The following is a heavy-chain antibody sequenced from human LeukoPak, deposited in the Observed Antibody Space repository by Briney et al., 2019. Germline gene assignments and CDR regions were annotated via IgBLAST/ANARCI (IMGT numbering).Heavy chain of an antibody. V-gene: IGHV4-59*01. J-gene: IGHJ4*02. CDR1: GGPIRSYY. D-gene: IGHD5-18*01. Sequence: SETLSLTCTVSGGPIRSYYWSWIRQPPGKGLEWIGYIYYSGSTNYNPSLKSRVTISVDTSKNQFSLKLSSVTAADTAVYYCARDPGYSYGYWDYWGQGTLVTVSS. CDR3: ARDPGYSYGYWDY. CDR2: IYYSGST.